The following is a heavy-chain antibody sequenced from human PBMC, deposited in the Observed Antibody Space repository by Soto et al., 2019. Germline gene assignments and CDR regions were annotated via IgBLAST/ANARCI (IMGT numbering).Heavy chain of an antibody. J-gene: IGHJ4*02. CDR2: IDPSDSRT. D-gene: IGHD3-22*01. V-gene: IGHV5-10-1*01. CDR3: ARQIYDSDTGPNFQYYFDS. CDR1: GYSFAGYW. Sequence: PGESPKISCKGSGYSFAGYWITWVRQKPGKGLEWMGRIDPSDSRTYYSPSFRGHVTISVTKSITTVFLQWSSLRASDTAMYYCARQIYDSDTGPNFQYYFDSWGQGTPVTVSS.